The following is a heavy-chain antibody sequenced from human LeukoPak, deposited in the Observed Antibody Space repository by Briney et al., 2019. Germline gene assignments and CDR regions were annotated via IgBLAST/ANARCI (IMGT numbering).Heavy chain of an antibody. J-gene: IGHJ4*02. CDR3: ARVSDYYGSGSYYRGFDY. V-gene: IGHV4-31*03. D-gene: IGHD3-10*01. Sequence: SETLSLTCTVSGGSISSGGYYWSWIRQHPGKGLEWMGYIYYSGSTYYNPSLKSRVTISVDTSKNQFSLKLSSVTAADTAVYYCARVSDYYGSGSYYRGFDYWGQGTLVTVSS. CDR1: GGSISSGGYY. CDR2: IYYSGST.